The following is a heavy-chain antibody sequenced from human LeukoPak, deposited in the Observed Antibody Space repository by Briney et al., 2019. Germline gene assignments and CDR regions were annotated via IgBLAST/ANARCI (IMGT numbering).Heavy chain of an antibody. V-gene: IGHV1-18*01. CDR3: ARDLDQYNGRFGGFGHDF. D-gene: IGHD3-10*01. Sequence: ASVKVSCKASGYTFINYGINWVRQAPGQGLEWMGWISAYNGNTNYTQSLQGRVTMTTDTSTSTVYMEMRSLTSDDTAVYYCARDLDQYNGRFGGFGHDFWGQGTLVTVSS. J-gene: IGHJ4*02. CDR2: ISAYNGNT. CDR1: GYTFINYG.